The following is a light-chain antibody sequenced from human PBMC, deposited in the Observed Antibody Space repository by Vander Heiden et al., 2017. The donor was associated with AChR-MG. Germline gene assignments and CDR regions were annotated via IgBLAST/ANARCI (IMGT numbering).Light chain of an antibody. J-gene: IGLJ3*02. CDR1: SSHVGGYNY. Sequence: SALTQPASESGSPGQSINISTTGTSSHVGGYNYVAWYQQYPVKAPKLMIYAVSKRPSEVSNRFSVSKSGNTASLTISGLQAEDEADYYCSSYTSSTNWVFGGGTKLTVL. CDR3: SSYTSSTNWV. CDR2: AVS. V-gene: IGLV2-14*01.